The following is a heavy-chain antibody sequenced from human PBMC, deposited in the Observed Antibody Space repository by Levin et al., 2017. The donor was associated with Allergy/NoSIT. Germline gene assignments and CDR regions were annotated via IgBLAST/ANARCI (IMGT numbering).Heavy chain of an antibody. D-gene: IGHD2-15*01. V-gene: IGHV3-74*01. CDR1: GFIFRDTW. CDR2: INADGGDT. CDR3: ASDWWRTVDN. J-gene: IGHJ4*02. Sequence: SCTASGFIFRDTWFHWVRQAPGKGLVWVSRINADGGDTIYADSVKGRFTISRDNAENTVYLQMNSLRVDDTAVYYCASDWWRTVDNWGQGTLVTVSS.